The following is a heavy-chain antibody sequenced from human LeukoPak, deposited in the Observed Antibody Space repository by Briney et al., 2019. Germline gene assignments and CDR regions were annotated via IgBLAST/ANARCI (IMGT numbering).Heavy chain of an antibody. CDR3: ARVYSNYVPWYYYYGMDV. J-gene: IGHJ6*02. CDR2: INPNSGGT. D-gene: IGHD4-11*01. Sequence: ASVKVSCKASGYTFTSYDINWVRQATGQGLEWMGWINPNSGGTNYAQKFQGRVTMTRDTSISTAYMELSRLRSDDTAVYYCARVYSNYVPWYYYYGMDVWGQGTTVTVSS. V-gene: IGHV1-2*02. CDR1: GYTFTSYD.